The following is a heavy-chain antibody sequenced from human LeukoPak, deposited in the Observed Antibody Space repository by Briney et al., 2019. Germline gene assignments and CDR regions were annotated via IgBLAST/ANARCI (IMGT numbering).Heavy chain of an antibody. Sequence: SETLSLTCTVSGGSISSYYWSWIRQPPGKGLEWIGYIYTSGSTNYNPSLKSRVTISVDTSKNQFSLKLSSVTAAVTAVYYCASLKGHFQHWGQGTLVTVSS. V-gene: IGHV4-4*09. CDR1: GGSISSYY. CDR2: IYTSGST. CDR3: ASLKGHFQH. J-gene: IGHJ1*01.